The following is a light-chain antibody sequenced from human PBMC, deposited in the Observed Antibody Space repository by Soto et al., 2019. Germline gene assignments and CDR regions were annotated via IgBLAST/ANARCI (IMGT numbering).Light chain of an antibody. CDR2: GVS. CDR1: QSISSSY. J-gene: IGKJ2*01. Sequence: DIVLTQSPGTLSLSPGERATLSCRASQSISSSYLAWYQQKPGQAPRLLIHGVSTRATGIPDRFSGSGSGTDFTLTISRLEHEDFAVYYCQQYVTSPYIFGQGTKLEIK. CDR3: QQYVTSPYI. V-gene: IGKV3-20*01.